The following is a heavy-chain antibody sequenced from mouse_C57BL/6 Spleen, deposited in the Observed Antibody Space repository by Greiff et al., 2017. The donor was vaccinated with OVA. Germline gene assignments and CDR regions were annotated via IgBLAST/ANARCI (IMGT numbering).Heavy chain of an antibody. V-gene: IGHV1-19*01. J-gene: IGHJ1*03. CDR1: GYTFTDYY. Sequence: EVQLQQSGPVLVKPGASVKMSCKASGYTFTDYYMNWVKQSHGKSLEWIGVINPYYGGTSYNQKFKGKATLTVDKSSSTADMELNSLTTEDSAVYYYARTRDYGYFDDWGTGTTVTVSS. CDR2: INPYYGGT. CDR3: ARTRDYGYFDD.